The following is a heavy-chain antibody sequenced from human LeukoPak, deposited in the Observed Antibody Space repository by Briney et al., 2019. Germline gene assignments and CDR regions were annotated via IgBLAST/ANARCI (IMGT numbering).Heavy chain of an antibody. D-gene: IGHD4-11*01. CDR2: ISGSGGST. CDR3: ARHQGPNDYSNPRDAFDI. J-gene: IGHJ3*02. CDR1: GFTFSSYA. V-gene: IGHV3-23*01. Sequence: PGGSLRLSCAASGFTFSSYAVSWVRQAPGKGLEWVSAISGSGGSTYYADSVKGRFTISRDNSKNTLYLQMNSLRAEDTAVYYCARHQGPNDYSNPRDAFDIWGQGTMVTVSS.